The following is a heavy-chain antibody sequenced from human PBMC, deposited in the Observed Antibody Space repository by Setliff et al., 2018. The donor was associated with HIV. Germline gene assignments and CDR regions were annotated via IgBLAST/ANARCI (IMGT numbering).Heavy chain of an antibody. D-gene: IGHD3-3*01. CDR3: ARGYYNFWSGYPPLDY. CDR2: IYYSGST. CDR1: GGSISSYY. Sequence: PSETLSLTCTVSGGSISSYYWSWIRQPPGKGLEWIGYIYYSGSTNYNPSLKSRVTISVDTSKNQFSLKLSSVTAADPAVYYCARGYYNFWSGYPPLDYWGQGTLVTVSS. V-gene: IGHV4-59*01. J-gene: IGHJ4*02.